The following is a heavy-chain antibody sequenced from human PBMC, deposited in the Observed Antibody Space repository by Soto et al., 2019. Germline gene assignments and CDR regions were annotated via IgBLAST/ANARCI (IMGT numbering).Heavy chain of an antibody. D-gene: IGHD6-13*01. CDR1: GDSVSSNSAA. Sequence: QGQLQQSGPGLVKPSQTLSLTCAISGDSVSSNSAAWTWIRLSPSRGLEWLGRTYYRSTWGKDSAISLKSRITINPDTSNNQCAQHLNSVTPEDTAVYYCARQIAATGTAGTSDSWGQGTLVTVSS. CDR2: TYYRSTWGK. CDR3: ARQIAATGTAGTSDS. J-gene: IGHJ4*02. V-gene: IGHV6-1*01.